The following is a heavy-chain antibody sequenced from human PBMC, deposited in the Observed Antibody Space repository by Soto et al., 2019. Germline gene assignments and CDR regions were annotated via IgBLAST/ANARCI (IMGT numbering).Heavy chain of an antibody. V-gene: IGHV4-34*01. Sequence: PSETLSLTCAVYGGYFSCYYWSWIRQPPGKGLEWIGEINHSGSTNYNPSLKSRVTISVDTSKNQFSLKLSSVTAADTAVYYCAGRLDFWSGYFGTNFDYWGQGTLVTVSS. CDR2: INHSGST. CDR1: GGYFSCYY. D-gene: IGHD3-3*01. CDR3: AGRLDFWSGYFGTNFDY. J-gene: IGHJ4*02.